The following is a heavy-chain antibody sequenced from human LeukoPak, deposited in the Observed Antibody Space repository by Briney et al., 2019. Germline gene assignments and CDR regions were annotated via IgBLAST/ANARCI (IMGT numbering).Heavy chain of an antibody. J-gene: IGHJ5*02. D-gene: IGHD5-12*01. CDR1: GFTFSSYA. V-gene: IGHV3-23*01. CDR3: AKARGWLRINWFDP. Sequence: GGSLRLSCAASGFTFSSYAMSWVRQAPGKGLEWVSAISGSGGSTYYADSVKGRSTISRGNSKNTLYLQMNSLRAEDTAVYYCAKARGWLRINWFDPWGQGTLVTVSS. CDR2: ISGSGGST.